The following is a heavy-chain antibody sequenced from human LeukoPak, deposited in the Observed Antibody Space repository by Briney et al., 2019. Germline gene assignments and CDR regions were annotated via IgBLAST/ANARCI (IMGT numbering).Heavy chain of an antibody. CDR3: ARSRGSRDAFDI. D-gene: IGHD1-26*01. CDR2: IYYSGST. Sequence: SETLSLTCTVSGGSISSHYWSWIRQPPGKGLEWIGYIYYSGSTNYNPSLKSRVTISVDTSKNQFSLKLSSVTAADTAVYYCARSRGSRDAFDIWGQGTVVTVSS. V-gene: IGHV4-59*11. CDR1: GGSISSHY. J-gene: IGHJ3*02.